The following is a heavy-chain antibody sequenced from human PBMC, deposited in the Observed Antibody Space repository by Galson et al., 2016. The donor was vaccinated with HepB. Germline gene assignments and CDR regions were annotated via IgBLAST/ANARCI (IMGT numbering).Heavy chain of an antibody. CDR1: RFTFSNYW. V-gene: IGHV3-7*04. D-gene: IGHD2-21*02. J-gene: IGHJ4*02. CDR3: ARASSTVTAKYYFDY. Sequence: SLILSCAASRFTFSNYWMSWVRQAPGKGLEWVANIKQDGSEKYYVDSVEGRFAISRDNARSSLYLQMNSLRAEDTAVYYCARASSTVTAKYYFDYWGQGTLVTVSS. CDR2: IKQDGSEK.